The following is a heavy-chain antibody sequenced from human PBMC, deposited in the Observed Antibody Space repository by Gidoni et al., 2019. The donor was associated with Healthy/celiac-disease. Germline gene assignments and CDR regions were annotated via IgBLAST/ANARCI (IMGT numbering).Heavy chain of an antibody. CDR3: ARARGFWDY. CDR2: IYYSGRT. Sequence: QLQLHESGSGLVKPSQTLSLTCAVSGGSISSGGYSWSWIRQPPGKGLEWIGYIYYSGRTYYNPSIKSRVTISVDRSKNKCSLKLSSVTAADTAVYYCARARGFWDYWGQGTLVTVSS. V-gene: IGHV4-30-2*01. D-gene: IGHD3-3*01. J-gene: IGHJ4*02. CDR1: GGSISSGGYS.